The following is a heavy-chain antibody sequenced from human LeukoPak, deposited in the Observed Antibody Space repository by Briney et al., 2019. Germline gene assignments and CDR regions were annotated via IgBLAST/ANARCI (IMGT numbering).Heavy chain of an antibody. V-gene: IGHV3-30*04. CDR2: VSYDGSNK. Sequence: PGRFLRLSCAASGFTFSSYAMHWVRQAPGKGLEWVAVVSYDGSNKYYADSVKGRFTISRDNSKNTLYLQMNSLRAEDTAVYYCARGNWFDPWGQGTLVTVSS. CDR3: ARGNWFDP. J-gene: IGHJ5*02. CDR1: GFTFSSYA.